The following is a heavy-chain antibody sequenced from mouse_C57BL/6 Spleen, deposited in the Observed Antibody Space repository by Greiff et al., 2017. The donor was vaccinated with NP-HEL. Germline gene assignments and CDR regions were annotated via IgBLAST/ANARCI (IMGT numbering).Heavy chain of an antibody. CDR2: ISYDGSN. J-gene: IGHJ1*03. Sequence: ESGPGLVKPSQSLSLTCSVTGYSITSGYYWNWIRQFPGNKLEWMGYISYDGSNNYNPSLKNRISITRDTSKNQFFLKLNSVTTEDTATYYCARYYGSSYRYFDVWGTGTTVTVSS. V-gene: IGHV3-6*01. D-gene: IGHD1-1*01. CDR1: GYSITSGYY. CDR3: ARYYGSSYRYFDV.